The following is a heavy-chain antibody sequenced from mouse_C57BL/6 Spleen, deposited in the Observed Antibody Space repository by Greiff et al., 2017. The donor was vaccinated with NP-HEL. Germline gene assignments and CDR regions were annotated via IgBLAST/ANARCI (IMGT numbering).Heavy chain of an antibody. D-gene: IGHD1-1*01. Sequence: QVQLKESGAELARPGASVKLSCKASGYTFTSYGISWVKQRTGQGLEWIGELYPRSGNTYYNEKFKGKATLTADKSSSTAYMELRSLTSEDSAVYFCARRNSYGSSLNWYFDVWGTGTTVTVSS. CDR2: LYPRSGNT. J-gene: IGHJ1*03. V-gene: IGHV1-81*01. CDR3: ARRNSYGSSLNWYFDV. CDR1: GYTFTSYG.